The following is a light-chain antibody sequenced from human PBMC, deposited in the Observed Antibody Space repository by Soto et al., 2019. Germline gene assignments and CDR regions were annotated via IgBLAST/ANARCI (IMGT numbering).Light chain of an antibody. CDR3: QQSYNTTQT. V-gene: IGKV1-5*03. J-gene: IGKJ1*01. CDR2: KAS. Sequence: DIQMTQSPSTLSASVGDRVTITCRAIQSISSWMAWYQQKPGKAPKLXIYKASSLESGVPSRFSGSGAGTEFTRTISSLQPEDAETDYCQQSYNTTQTFGQGTKVDIK. CDR1: QSISSW.